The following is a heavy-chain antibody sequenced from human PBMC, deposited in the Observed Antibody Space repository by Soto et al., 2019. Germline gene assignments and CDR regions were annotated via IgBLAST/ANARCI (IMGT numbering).Heavy chain of an antibody. D-gene: IGHD5-12*01. V-gene: IGHV4-34*01. J-gene: IGHJ4*02. CDR1: GGSFRGYY. CDR2: INHSGST. CDR3: ARELEMATIANPYYFDY. Sequence: QVQLQQWGAGLLKPSETLSLTCAVYGGSFRGYYWSWIRQPPGKGLEWIGEINHSGSTNYNPSLKSRVTIAVDPAKNQFSLKLRSVTAADTAVYYCARELEMATIANPYYFDYWGQGTLVTVSS.